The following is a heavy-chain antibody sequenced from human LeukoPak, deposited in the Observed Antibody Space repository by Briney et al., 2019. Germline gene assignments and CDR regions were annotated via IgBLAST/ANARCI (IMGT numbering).Heavy chain of an antibody. CDR3: ARGLLYSGSFARNWFDS. Sequence: SETLSLTCAVSGGSTTVSSYYWGWIRQPPGKGLEWIGSIYYSGNTYYNPSLKSRITISIDTSKHQFSLNLSSVTAANTAIYFCARGLLYSGSFARNWFDSWGQGTLVTVSS. V-gene: IGHV4-39*01. CDR2: IYYSGNT. J-gene: IGHJ5*01. CDR1: GGSTTVSSYY. D-gene: IGHD1-26*01.